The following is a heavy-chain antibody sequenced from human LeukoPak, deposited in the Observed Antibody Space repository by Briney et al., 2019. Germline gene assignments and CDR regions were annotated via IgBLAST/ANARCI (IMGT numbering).Heavy chain of an antibody. D-gene: IGHD6-25*01. CDR3: ARSGNY. Sequence: KDGGSLRLSCAASGFTFSDYYMSWIRQPPGKGLEWIGEINHSGSTNYNPSLKSRVTISVDTSKNQFSLKLSSVTAADTAVYYCARSGNYWGQGTLVTVSS. V-gene: IGHV4-34*01. CDR1: GFTFSDYY. J-gene: IGHJ4*02. CDR2: INHSGST.